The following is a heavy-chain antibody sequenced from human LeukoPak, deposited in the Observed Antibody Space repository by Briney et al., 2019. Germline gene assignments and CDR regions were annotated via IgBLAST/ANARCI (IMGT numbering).Heavy chain of an antibody. J-gene: IGHJ4*02. D-gene: IGHD1-26*01. CDR1: GGSISSYY. CDR2: IYHSGST. Sequence: PSETLSLTCTVSGGSISSYYWSWIRQPPGKGLEWIGSIYHSGSTYYNPSLKSRVTISVDTSKNQFSLKLSSVTAADTAVYYCARARGRAMAPSIGYWGQGTLVTVSS. CDR3: ARARGRAMAPSIGY. V-gene: IGHV4-38-2*02.